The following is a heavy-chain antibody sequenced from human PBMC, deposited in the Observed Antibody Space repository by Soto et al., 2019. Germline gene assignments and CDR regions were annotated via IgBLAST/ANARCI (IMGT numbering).Heavy chain of an antibody. V-gene: IGHV5-51*01. CDR1: GCSLTRYC. Sequence: VASLDRSCARCGCSLTRYCIARVRQMHGKGREWMGIIYPGDSDTRYSPSFQGRVTVSADRSINTVYLHWSSLKASDTAMYYCARTSFARRRYNSGMDVRGQGTTVTVSS. J-gene: IGHJ6*02. CDR3: ARTSFARRRYNSGMDV. CDR2: IYPGDSDT. D-gene: IGHD2-21*01.